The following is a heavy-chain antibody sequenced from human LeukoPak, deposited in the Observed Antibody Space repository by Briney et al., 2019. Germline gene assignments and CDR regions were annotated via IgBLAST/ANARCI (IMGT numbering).Heavy chain of an antibody. J-gene: IGHJ3*02. CDR1: GGSFSGYY. Sequence: PSETLSLTCAVYGGSFSGYYWSWIRQPPGKGLEWLGEINHSGSTNYNPSLKSRVTISVDTSKNQFSLKLSSVTAADTAVYYCARTKDFWSGYSLAFDIWGQGTMVTVSS. CDR2: INHSGST. CDR3: ARTKDFWSGYSLAFDI. D-gene: IGHD3-3*01. V-gene: IGHV4-34*01.